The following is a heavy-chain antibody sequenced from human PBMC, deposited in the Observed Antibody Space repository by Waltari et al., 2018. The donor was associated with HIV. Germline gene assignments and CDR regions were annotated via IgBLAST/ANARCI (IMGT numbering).Heavy chain of an antibody. Sequence: QVQLVESGGGVVQPGRSLRLSCVASGFTFSSSGMHWVRQAPGKGLEWVAVRSFDGSSNYYADSLKGRFTISRDNSKNTLYLQMNSLRAEDTAVYYCAKDFLGYYDSSGLGRIEIWGQGTMVTVSS. D-gene: IGHD3-22*01. CDR3: AKDFLGYYDSSGLGRIEI. CDR2: RSFDGSSN. V-gene: IGHV3-30*18. J-gene: IGHJ3*02. CDR1: GFTFSSSG.